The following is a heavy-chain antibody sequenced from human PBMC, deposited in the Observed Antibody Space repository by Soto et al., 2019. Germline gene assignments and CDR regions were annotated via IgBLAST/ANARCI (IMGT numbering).Heavy chain of an antibody. CDR3: ARVSATGWHVNGRDYFDH. Sequence: ASVKVSCKASGYTFTSYDINWVRQATGQGLEWMGWMNPNSGNTGYAQKFQGRVTMTRNTSISTAYMELSSLRSEDTAVYYCARVSATGWHVNGRDYFDHWGLGTLVTVSS. CDR2: MNPNSGNT. V-gene: IGHV1-8*01. CDR1: GYTFTSYD. J-gene: IGHJ4*02. D-gene: IGHD6-19*01.